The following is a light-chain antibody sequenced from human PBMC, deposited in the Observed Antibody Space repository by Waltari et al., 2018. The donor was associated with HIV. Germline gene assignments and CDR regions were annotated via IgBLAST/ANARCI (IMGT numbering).Light chain of an antibody. CDR1: ILRTYY. Sequence: SSELTQDPAVSVALGQTVRITCQGDILRTYYASWYQQKPGQAPILVIYGKNNRPSGIPDRFSGSSSGNTASLTITGAQADDEADYYCNSRDSSGHWVFGGGTKLTVL. V-gene: IGLV3-19*01. CDR2: GKN. CDR3: NSRDSSGHWV. J-gene: IGLJ3*02.